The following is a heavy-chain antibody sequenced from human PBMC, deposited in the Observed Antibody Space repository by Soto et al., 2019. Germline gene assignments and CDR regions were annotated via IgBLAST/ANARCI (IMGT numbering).Heavy chain of an antibody. D-gene: IGHD3-16*02. CDR2: ISGSGGST. J-gene: IGHJ4*02. Sequence: GGSLRLSCAASGFTFSSYAMSWVRQAPGKGLEWVSAISGSGGSTYYADSVKGRFTISRDNSKNTLYLQMNSLRAEDTAVYYCAKSGRMITFGGVIGYYWGQGTLVTVSS. CDR1: GFTFSSYA. V-gene: IGHV3-23*01. CDR3: AKSGRMITFGGVIGYY.